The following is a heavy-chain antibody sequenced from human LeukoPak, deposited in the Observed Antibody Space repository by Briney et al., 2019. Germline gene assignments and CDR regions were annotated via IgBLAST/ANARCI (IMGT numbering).Heavy chain of an antibody. Sequence: GGSLRLSCAASGFTFSSYSMNWVRQAPGKGLEWVSSISSSSSYIYYADSVKGRFTISRDNAKNTLYLQMNSLRAEDTAVYYCAKDRGNWSTDYWGQGTLVTVSS. CDR2: ISSSSSYI. D-gene: IGHD1-1*01. V-gene: IGHV3-21*04. J-gene: IGHJ4*02. CDR1: GFTFSSYS. CDR3: AKDRGNWSTDY.